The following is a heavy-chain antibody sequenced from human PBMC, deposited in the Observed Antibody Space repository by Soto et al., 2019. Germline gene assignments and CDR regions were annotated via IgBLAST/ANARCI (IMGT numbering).Heavy chain of an antibody. Sequence: QVQLVQSGPEVKKPGSSVKVSCKASVYTFNSYVITWVRQDPGQGLEWLGGISTAFGTTSYAQNFQDRLTITADEAATTDHMELSIMRSNDTAMYYCSRSYGYTFGGSLDNWGHGTLVTVSS. D-gene: IGHD5-18*01. CDR2: ISTAFGTT. J-gene: IGHJ4*01. CDR3: SRSYGYTFGGSLDN. V-gene: IGHV1-69*01. CDR1: VYTFNSYV.